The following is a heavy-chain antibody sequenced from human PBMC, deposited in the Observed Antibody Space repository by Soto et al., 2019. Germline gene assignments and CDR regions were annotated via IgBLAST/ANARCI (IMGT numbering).Heavy chain of an antibody. CDR1: GGTFSSYA. CDR2: IIPIFGTA. J-gene: IGHJ5*02. D-gene: IGHD1-26*01. Sequence: ASVKVSCKASGGTFSSYAISWVRQAPGQGLEWMGGIIPIFGTANYAQKFQGRVTITTDESTSTAYMELSSLRSDDTAVYYCARSRWELLVGFDPWGQGTLVTVSS. V-gene: IGHV1-69*05. CDR3: ARSRWELLVGFDP.